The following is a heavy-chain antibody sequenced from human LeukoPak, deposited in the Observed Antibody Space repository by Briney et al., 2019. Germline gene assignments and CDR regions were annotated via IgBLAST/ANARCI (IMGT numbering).Heavy chain of an antibody. CDR1: GFTFSSNA. J-gene: IGHJ4*02. Sequence: GGSLRLSCAASGFTFSSNAMNWVRQAPGKGLEWVSSISGGNTMYADSVKGRFTIFRDISKNTLYLQMNSLRAEDTAVYYCAKEAGYSGYDYPDYWGQGTLVTVSS. CDR2: ISGGNT. CDR3: AKEAGYSGYDYPDY. D-gene: IGHD5-12*01. V-gene: IGHV3-23*01.